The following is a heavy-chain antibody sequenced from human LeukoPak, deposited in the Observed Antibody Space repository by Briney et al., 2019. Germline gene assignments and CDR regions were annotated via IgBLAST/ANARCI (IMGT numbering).Heavy chain of an antibody. CDR3: ARGRGAAAGTLDY. CDR2: INHSGST. CDR1: GRSFSGYY. V-gene: IGHV4-34*01. J-gene: IGHJ4*02. Sequence: SETLSLTCAVYGRSFSGYYWSWIRQPPGKGLEWIGEINHSGSTNYNPSLKSRVTISVDTSKNQFSLKLSSVTAADTAVYYCARGRGAAAGTLDYWGQGTLVTVSS. D-gene: IGHD6-13*01.